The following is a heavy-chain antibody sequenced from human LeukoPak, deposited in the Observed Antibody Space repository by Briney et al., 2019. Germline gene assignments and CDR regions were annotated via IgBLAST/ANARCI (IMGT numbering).Heavy chain of an antibody. Sequence: GESLKISCKGSGYSFTSYWIGWVRQMPGKGLEWMGIIYPGDSDTRCSPSFQGQVTISADKSISTAYLQWSSLKASDTAMYYCARHSTMVRGVITQLIDYWGQGTLVTVSS. V-gene: IGHV5-51*01. CDR3: ARHSTMVRGVITQLIDY. CDR2: IYPGDSDT. J-gene: IGHJ4*02. CDR1: GYSFTSYW. D-gene: IGHD3-10*01.